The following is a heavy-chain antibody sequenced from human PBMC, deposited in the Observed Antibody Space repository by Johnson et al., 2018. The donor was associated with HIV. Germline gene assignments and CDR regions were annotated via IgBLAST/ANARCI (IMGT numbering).Heavy chain of an antibody. CDR2: ISYDEIDK. Sequence: VQLVESGGGVVQPGRSLRLSCAASGFTFSSYAMHWVRQAPGKGLEWVAVISYDEIDKYYADSVTGRFPVSRDNSKNTLYLQMNSLRGEDTAVYYCARGSQEMVTIWNAFDIWGQGTMVTVSS. CDR3: ARGSQEMVTIWNAFDI. CDR1: GFTFSSYA. J-gene: IGHJ3*02. V-gene: IGHV3-30*03. D-gene: IGHD5-24*01.